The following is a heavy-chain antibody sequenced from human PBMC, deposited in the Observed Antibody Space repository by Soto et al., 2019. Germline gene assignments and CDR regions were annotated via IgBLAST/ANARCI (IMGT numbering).Heavy chain of an antibody. CDR2: IRQDGSDK. CDR3: ASPQQWLGQRGDFDY. V-gene: IGHV3-7*05. J-gene: IGHJ4*02. CDR1: GFTFSSYW. Sequence: EVQLVESGGGLVQPGGSLRLSCAASGFTFSSYWMSWVRQAPGKGLEWVANIRQDGSDKYYVDSVKGRFTISRDNSKNSLYLQMNSLSAEDTPIYYCASPQQWLGQRGDFDYWGQGNLVNVSS. D-gene: IGHD6-19*01.